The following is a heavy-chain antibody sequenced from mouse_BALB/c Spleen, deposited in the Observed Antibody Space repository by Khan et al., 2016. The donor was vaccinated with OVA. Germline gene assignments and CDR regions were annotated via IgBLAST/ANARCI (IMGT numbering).Heavy chain of an antibody. CDR2: ISSSGTT. CDR3: ARSLDYIYGYAMDY. Sequence: EVELVESGPGLVTPSQSLSLTCTVTDYSITSDYAWNWIRQFPGNKLEWMGYISSSGTTSSNPSLKSRISITRDPSKNQFFLQLKSVTTEDTATYYCARSLDYIYGYAMDYWGRGTSVTVSS. V-gene: IGHV3-2*02. CDR1: DYSITSDYA. J-gene: IGHJ4*01. D-gene: IGHD1-1*01.